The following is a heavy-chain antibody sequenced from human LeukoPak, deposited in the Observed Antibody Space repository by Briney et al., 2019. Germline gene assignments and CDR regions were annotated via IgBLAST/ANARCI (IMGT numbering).Heavy chain of an antibody. CDR2: ISSSSSYI. V-gene: IGHV3-21*01. CDR3: ARDSGYYDILTGYYMAHYYYYMDV. CDR1: GFTFSSYS. D-gene: IGHD3-9*01. J-gene: IGHJ6*03. Sequence: GESLKISCAASGFTFSSYSMNWVRQAPGKGLEWVSSISSSSSYIYYADSVKGRFTISRDNAKNSLYLQMNSLRAEDTAVYYCARDSGYYDILTGYYMAHYYYYMDVWGKGTTVTVSS.